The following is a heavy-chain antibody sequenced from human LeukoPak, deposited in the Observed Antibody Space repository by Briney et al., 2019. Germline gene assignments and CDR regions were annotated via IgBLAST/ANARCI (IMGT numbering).Heavy chain of an antibody. J-gene: IGHJ4*02. CDR1: GFTFSSYG. V-gene: IGHV3-33*01. D-gene: IGHD5-18*01. Sequence: PGPSLRLSCAASGFTFSSYGMHWVRQAPGKWLEWVTPIWYDGSNKYYAESVKGRFTISRDNSENTLYLQMNSLRAEDTAVYYCARDKGYSYGHAFDYWGQGTLVTVSS. CDR3: ARDKGYSYGHAFDY. CDR2: IWYDGSNK.